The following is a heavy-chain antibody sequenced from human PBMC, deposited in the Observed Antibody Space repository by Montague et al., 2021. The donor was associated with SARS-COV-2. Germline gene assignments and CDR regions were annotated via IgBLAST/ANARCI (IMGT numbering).Heavy chain of an antibody. V-gene: IGHV3-23*03. CDR3: ARESFGSADS. Sequence: SLRLSCAASGFTFSRYAMSWVRQPPGKGPEWVSGIYSGGDKKNCPDSVKGRFTISRDTSKNTLYLGMNSLRAEDTGVYYCARESFGSADSWGQGTLVTVSS. D-gene: IGHD3-10*01. J-gene: IGHJ4*02. CDR2: IYSGGDKK. CDR1: GFTFSRYA.